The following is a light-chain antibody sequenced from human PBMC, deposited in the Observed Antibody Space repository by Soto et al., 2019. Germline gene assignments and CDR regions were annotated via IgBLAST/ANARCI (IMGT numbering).Light chain of an antibody. J-gene: IGKJ2*01. CDR2: DAS. CDR1: QSVSSY. CDR3: PQRGTWPRLYT. V-gene: IGKV3-11*01. Sequence: EIVLTQSPATLSLSPGERATLSCRASQSVSSYLAWYQQKPGQAPRLLIYDASNRATGIPARFSGSGSGTDFTLTISSLEPEDSAVYYCPQRGTWPRLYTFGQGTKLESK.